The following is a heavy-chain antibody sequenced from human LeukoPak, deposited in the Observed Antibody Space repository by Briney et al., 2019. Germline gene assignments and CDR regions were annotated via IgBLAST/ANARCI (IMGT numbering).Heavy chain of an antibody. CDR2: IIPIFGTA. Sequence: SVKVSCKASGGTFSSYAISWVRQAPGQGLEWMGRIIPIFGTANYAQKFQGRVTITTDESTSTAYMELSSLRSEDTAVHYCATPGLYYYDSSGRYAFDIWGQGTMVTVSS. J-gene: IGHJ3*02. D-gene: IGHD3-22*01. CDR1: GGTFSSYA. CDR3: ATPGLYYYDSSGRYAFDI. V-gene: IGHV1-69*05.